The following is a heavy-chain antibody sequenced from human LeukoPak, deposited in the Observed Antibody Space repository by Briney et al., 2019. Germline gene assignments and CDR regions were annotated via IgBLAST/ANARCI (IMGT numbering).Heavy chain of an antibody. CDR2: ISYDGSNK. Sequence: GGSLRLSCAASGFTFSSYGMHWVRQAPGKGLEWVAVISYDGSNKYYADSVKGRFTISRDNSKNTLYLQMNSLRAEDTAVYYCAKDAGDCIDYWGQGTLVTVSS. J-gene: IGHJ4*02. CDR3: AKDAGDCIDY. CDR1: GFTFSSYG. V-gene: IGHV3-30*18. D-gene: IGHD2-21*02.